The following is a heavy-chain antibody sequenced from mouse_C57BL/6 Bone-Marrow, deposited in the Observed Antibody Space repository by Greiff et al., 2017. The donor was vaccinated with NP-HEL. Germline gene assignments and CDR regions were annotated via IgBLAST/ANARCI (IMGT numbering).Heavy chain of an antibody. CDR3: TRRGYDYDPAWFAY. J-gene: IGHJ3*01. D-gene: IGHD2-14*01. CDR1: GFTFSSYA. Sequence: EVKLMESGEGLVKPGGSLKLSCAASGFTFSSYAMSWVRQTPEKRLEWVAYISSGGDYIYYADTVKGRFPISRDNARNTLYLQMSSLKSEDTAMYYCTRRGYDYDPAWFAYWGQGTLVTVSA. V-gene: IGHV5-9-1*02. CDR2: ISSGGDYI.